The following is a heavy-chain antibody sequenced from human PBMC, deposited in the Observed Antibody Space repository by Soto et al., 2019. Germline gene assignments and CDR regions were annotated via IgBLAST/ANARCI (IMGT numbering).Heavy chain of an antibody. Sequence: SETLSLTCTVSGGSISSYYWSWIRQPPGKGLEWIGYIYYSGSTNYNPSLKSRVTISVDTSKDQFSLKLSSVTAAATAVYYCATVERSERWLQFALWGQGTMVTVYS. CDR1: GGSISSYY. CDR3: ATVERSERWLQFAL. CDR2: IYYSGST. D-gene: IGHD5-12*01. J-gene: IGHJ4*02. V-gene: IGHV4-59*01.